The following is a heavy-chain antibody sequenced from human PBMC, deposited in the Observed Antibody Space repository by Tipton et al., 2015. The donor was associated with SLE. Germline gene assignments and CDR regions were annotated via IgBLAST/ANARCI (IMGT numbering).Heavy chain of an antibody. J-gene: IGHJ5*02. CDR3: ARGAIAVAGSGWFDP. D-gene: IGHD6-19*01. Sequence: TLSLTCTVSGGAIGSSDYYWAWIRQPPGKGLEWIGSFHYSGHTYYSPSLTSRVTTSVDTSKNQISLKVYSVTAADTAVYYCARGAIAVAGSGWFDPWGQGTLVIVSS. V-gene: IGHV4-39*07. CDR1: GGAIGSSDYY. CDR2: FHYSGHT.